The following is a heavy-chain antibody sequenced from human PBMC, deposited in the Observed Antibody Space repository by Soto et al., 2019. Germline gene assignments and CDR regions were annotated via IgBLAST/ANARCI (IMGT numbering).Heavy chain of an antibody. V-gene: IGHV3-23*01. CDR2: ISGSGGST. Sequence: EVQLLESGGGLVQPGGSLRLSCAASGFTFSSYAMSWVRQAPGKGLEWVSAISGSGGSTYYADSVKGRFTISRDNSKNTLYLQMNSLRAEDTAVYYCARDLFSSRGGSCGGYWGQGTLVTVSS. D-gene: IGHD2-15*01. CDR1: GFTFSSYA. J-gene: IGHJ4*02. CDR3: ARDLFSSRGGSCGGY.